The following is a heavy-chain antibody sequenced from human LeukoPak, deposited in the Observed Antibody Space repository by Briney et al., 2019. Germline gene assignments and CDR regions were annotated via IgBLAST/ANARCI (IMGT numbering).Heavy chain of an antibody. Sequence: GGSLRLSCAASGFTFSSYWMSWVRQAPGKGLEWVANIKQDGSEKYYVDSVKGRFTISRDNAKNSPYLQMNSLRAEDTAVYYCARDCSSTSCYELDYWGQGTLVTVSS. CDR1: GFTFSSYW. CDR3: ARDCSSTSCYELDY. J-gene: IGHJ4*02. CDR2: IKQDGSEK. D-gene: IGHD2-2*01. V-gene: IGHV3-7*03.